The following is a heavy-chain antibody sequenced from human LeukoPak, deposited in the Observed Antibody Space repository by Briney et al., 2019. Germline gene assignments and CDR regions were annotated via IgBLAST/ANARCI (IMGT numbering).Heavy chain of an antibody. D-gene: IGHD6-19*01. CDR3: AKDRSSSGWYGEFDY. CDR2: ISGSGGST. CDR1: GFTFSSYA. J-gene: IGHJ4*02. Sequence: GGSLRLSCAASGFTFSSYAMSWVRQAPGKGLEWVSAISGSGGSTYYADSVKGRFTISRDNSKNTLYLQMNSLRAEDTAVYYCAKDRSSSGWYGEFDYWGQGTLVTVSS. V-gene: IGHV3-23*01.